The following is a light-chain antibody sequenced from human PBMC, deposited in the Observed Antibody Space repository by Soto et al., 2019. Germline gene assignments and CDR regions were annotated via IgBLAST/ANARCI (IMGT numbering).Light chain of an antibody. V-gene: IGKV1-27*01. CDR3: QKYNSALFT. CDR1: QGIVNY. J-gene: IGKJ3*01. CDR2: GAS. Sequence: DIQMTQSPSSLSASVGDRVTITCRASQGIVNYLAWYQHKPGKVPKLLIYGASTLQSGVPSRFSGGGSGTEFTLTISSLQPEEVETYYCQKYNSALFTFGPGTKVDIK.